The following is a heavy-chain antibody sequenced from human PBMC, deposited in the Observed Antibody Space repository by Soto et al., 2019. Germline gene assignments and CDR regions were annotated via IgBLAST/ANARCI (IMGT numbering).Heavy chain of an antibody. D-gene: IGHD2-2*01. CDR3: XXAMQTEYQLLFYGXXV. Sequence: QVQLVQSGAEVKKPGASVKVSCKASGYTFTSYGISWVRQAPGQGLEWMGWISAYNGNTNYAQKLQGRVTMTTDTSTSTAYMELRSLRSDDTAVXXXXXAMQTEYQLLFYGXXVWGQGTTVTXSS. CDR2: ISAYNGNT. V-gene: IGHV1-18*01. J-gene: IGHJ6*02. CDR1: GYTFTSYG.